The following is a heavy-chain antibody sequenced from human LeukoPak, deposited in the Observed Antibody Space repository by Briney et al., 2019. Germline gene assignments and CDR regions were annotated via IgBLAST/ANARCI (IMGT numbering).Heavy chain of an antibody. D-gene: IGHD3-22*01. CDR1: GFTVSSNY. Sequence: GGSLRLSCAASGFTVSSNYMRWVRQAPGKGLEWVSVIYSGGSTYYADSVKGRFTISRDNSKNTLYLQMNSPRAEDTAVYYCARDPKGYYDSSGTWGQGTLVTVSS. CDR2: IYSGGST. J-gene: IGHJ4*02. V-gene: IGHV3-66*01. CDR3: ARDPKGYYDSSGT.